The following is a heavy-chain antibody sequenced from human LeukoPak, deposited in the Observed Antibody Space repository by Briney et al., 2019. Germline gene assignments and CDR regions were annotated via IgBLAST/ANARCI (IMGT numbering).Heavy chain of an antibody. D-gene: IGHD1-26*01. Sequence: HPGRSLRLSCAASGFTFSSYAMHWVRQAPGKGLEWVAVISYDGSNKYYADSVKGRFTISRDNSKNTLYLQMNSLRAEDTAVYYCARMTSRSRYSGSQGGAFDIWGQGTMVTVSS. CDR1: GFTFSSYA. J-gene: IGHJ3*02. CDR2: ISYDGSNK. CDR3: ARMTSRSRYSGSQGGAFDI. V-gene: IGHV3-30-3*01.